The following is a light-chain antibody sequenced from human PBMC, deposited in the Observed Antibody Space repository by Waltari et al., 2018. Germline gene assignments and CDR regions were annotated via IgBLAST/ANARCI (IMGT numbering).Light chain of an antibody. V-gene: IGLV2-14*01. CDR3: SSYTTSSTWV. CDR1: SSDVGGYKY. Sequence: QSALTQPASVSGSPGQSITISCTGTSSDVGGYKYVSWYQQHPGKAPKLMIYELINRPSGVSNRFSGSKSGNTASLTISGLQAEDEADYYCSSYTTSSTWVFGGGTKLTVL. CDR2: ELI. J-gene: IGLJ3*02.